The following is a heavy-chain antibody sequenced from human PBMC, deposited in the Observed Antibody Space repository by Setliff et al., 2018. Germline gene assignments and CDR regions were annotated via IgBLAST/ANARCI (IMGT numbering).Heavy chain of an antibody. J-gene: IGHJ5*02. Sequence: ASVKVSCKASGYTFTSYAMNWVRQAPGQGLEWMGWINTNTGNPTYAQGFTGRFVFSLDTSVSTAYLQISSLKAEDTAVYYCARVSMGYDSSGYYFWSDPWGQGTLVTVSS. CDR3: ARVSMGYDSSGYYFWSDP. V-gene: IGHV7-4-1*02. D-gene: IGHD3-22*01. CDR2: INTNTGNP. CDR1: GYTFTSYA.